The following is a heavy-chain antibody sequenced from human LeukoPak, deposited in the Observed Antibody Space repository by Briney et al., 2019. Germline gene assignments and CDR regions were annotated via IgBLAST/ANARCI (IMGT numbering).Heavy chain of an antibody. Sequence: GESLKISCKGSGYSFTSYWIGWVRQMPGKGLEWMGIIYPGDSDTRYSPSFQGQVTISADKSISTAYLQWSSLKASDTAMYYCARGGDIVVVPAARRAGRNYYMDVWGKGTTVTVSS. CDR2: IYPGDSDT. J-gene: IGHJ6*03. CDR3: ARGGDIVVVPAARRAGRNYYMDV. CDR1: GYSFTSYW. D-gene: IGHD2-2*01. V-gene: IGHV5-51*01.